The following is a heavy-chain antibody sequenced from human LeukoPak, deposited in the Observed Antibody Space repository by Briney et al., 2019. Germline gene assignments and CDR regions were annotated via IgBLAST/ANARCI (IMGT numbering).Heavy chain of an antibody. CDR2: ISYDGSNK. Sequence: GGSLRLSCTASGFTFSTYGMHWVRQAPGKGLEWVAVISYDGSNKYYADSVKGRFTISRDNSKNTLYLQMNSLRAEDTAVYYCARDDGYAAFDYWGQGTLVTVSS. J-gene: IGHJ4*02. CDR1: GFTFSTYG. V-gene: IGHV3-30*19. D-gene: IGHD5-24*01. CDR3: ARDDGYAAFDY.